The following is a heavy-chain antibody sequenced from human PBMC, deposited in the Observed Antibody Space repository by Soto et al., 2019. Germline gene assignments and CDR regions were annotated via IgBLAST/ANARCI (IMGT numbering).Heavy chain of an antibody. V-gene: IGHV1-46*03. CDR3: VRATAARQRDYSYHYYLHI. CDR2: INPNGGST. Sequence: SVKVSCKSSGYTFINYYIYWVRQAPGQGLEWMGVINPNGGSTVYAQKFQGRVTLTRDTSTSTVYVELSSLRSDDTAVYFCVRATAARQRDYSYHYYLHIWGKGTTVTVSS. D-gene: IGHD6-6*01. J-gene: IGHJ6*03. CDR1: GYTFINYY.